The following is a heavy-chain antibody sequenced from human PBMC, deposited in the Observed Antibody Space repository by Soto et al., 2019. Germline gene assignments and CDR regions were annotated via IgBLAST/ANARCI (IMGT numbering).Heavy chain of an antibody. CDR3: ASQRITREGYYFDY. CDR2: IIPMFGKP. Sequence: QVRLVQSEDEVKKPGSSVKVSCEASGGTFSGNAISWVRQAPGQGLEWMGGIIPMFGKPDYAQKFQGRVTITADKSTNIANMELSSLRSEDTAVYSCASQRITREGYYFDYWGQGTLVTVSS. CDR1: GGTFSGNA. V-gene: IGHV1-69*06. D-gene: IGHD1-20*01. J-gene: IGHJ4*02.